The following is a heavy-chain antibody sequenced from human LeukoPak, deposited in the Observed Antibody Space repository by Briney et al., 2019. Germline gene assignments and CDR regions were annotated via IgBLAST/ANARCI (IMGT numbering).Heavy chain of an antibody. CDR2: IYYSGST. CDR1: GGSISSYY. V-gene: IGHV4-59*01. J-gene: IGHJ4*02. Sequence: PSETLSLTCTVSGGSISSYYWSWIRQPPGKGLEWIGYIYYSGSTNYNPSLKSRVTISVDTSKNRFSLILTSVTAADTAVYYCASGFSVAAAGLSFDYWGQGTLVTVSS. D-gene: IGHD6-13*01. CDR3: ASGFSVAAAGLSFDY.